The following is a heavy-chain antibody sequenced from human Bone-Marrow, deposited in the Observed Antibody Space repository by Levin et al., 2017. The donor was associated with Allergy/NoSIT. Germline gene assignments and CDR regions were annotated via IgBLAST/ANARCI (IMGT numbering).Heavy chain of an antibody. J-gene: IGHJ5*02. D-gene: IGHD2-2*01. CDR1: GGSFSGYY. CDR3: ARGSVVPAATLYNWFDP. Sequence: SETLSLTCAVYGGSFSGYYWSWIRQPPGKGLEWIGEINHSGSTNYNPSLKSRVTISVDTSKNQFSLKLSSVTAADTAVYYCARGSVVPAATLYNWFDPWGQGTLVTVSS. V-gene: IGHV4-34*01. CDR2: INHSGST.